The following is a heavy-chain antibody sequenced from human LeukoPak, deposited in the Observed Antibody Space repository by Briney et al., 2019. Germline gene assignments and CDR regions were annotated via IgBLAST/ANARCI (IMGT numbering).Heavy chain of an antibody. CDR2: IRSKANSYAT. V-gene: IGHV3-73*01. D-gene: IGHD4-17*01. Sequence: PGGSLRLSCAASGFTFSGSAIHWVRQASGKGLEWVGRIRSKANSYATSSAASVKGRFTISRDDSKSTAYLQMNSLKTEDTAVYYCTRDYGVLFDYWGQGTLATVSS. CDR3: TRDYGVLFDY. J-gene: IGHJ4*02. CDR1: GFTFSGSA.